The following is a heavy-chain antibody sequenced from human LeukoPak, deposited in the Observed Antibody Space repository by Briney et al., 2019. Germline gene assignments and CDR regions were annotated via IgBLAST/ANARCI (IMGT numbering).Heavy chain of an antibody. D-gene: IGHD2/OR15-2a*01. CDR2: ISGSGDAT. CDR3: AKDNSKIAVLNPYDL. V-gene: IGHV3-23*01. CDR1: GFTFSSYV. J-gene: IGHJ5*02. Sequence: GGSLRLSCAAAGFTFSSYVMSWVRQAPGKGLEWVSSISGSGDATHSADYVKGRFTISRDNSKNTLYLQMNSLRAEDTAVYYCAKDNSKIAVLNPYDLWGQGTLVTVSS.